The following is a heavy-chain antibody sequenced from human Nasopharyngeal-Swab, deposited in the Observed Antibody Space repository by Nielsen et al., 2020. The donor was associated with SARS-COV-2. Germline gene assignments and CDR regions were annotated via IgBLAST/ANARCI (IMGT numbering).Heavy chain of an antibody. CDR3: AKHREVRGHYYYYYGMDV. J-gene: IGHJ6*02. V-gene: IGHV3-23*01. CDR1: GFTFNTYS. Sequence: GESLKISCAASGFTFNTYSMTWVRQAPGKGLEWVSLINGGGSLTYYADSVKGRFTITRDNSKNTLYVQMNSLRAEDTAVYYCAKHREVRGHYYYYYGMDVWGQGTTVTVSS. CDR2: INGGGSLT. D-gene: IGHD3-10*01.